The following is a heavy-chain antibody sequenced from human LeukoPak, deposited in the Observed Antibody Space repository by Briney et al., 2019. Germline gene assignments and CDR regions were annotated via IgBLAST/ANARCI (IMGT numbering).Heavy chain of an antibody. D-gene: IGHD3-16*01. J-gene: IGHJ4*02. Sequence: GGSLRLSCAASGFTFSSYNMNWVRQAPGKGPEWVSFISSSSDYICYADSLKGRFTISRDNAKNSVYLQMNSLRADDTAVYYCASGGTYVLDYWGQGTPVTVSA. CDR2: ISSSSDYI. V-gene: IGHV3-21*01. CDR1: GFTFSSYN. CDR3: ASGGTYVLDY.